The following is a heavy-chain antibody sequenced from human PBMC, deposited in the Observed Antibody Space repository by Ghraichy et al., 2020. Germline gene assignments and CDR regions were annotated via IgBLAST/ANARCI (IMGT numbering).Heavy chain of an antibody. Sequence: ASVKVSCKASGYTFIDHYMHWVRQAPGQGLEWMGWISPHSGVTNYAQKFQGRVTMTRDTSISTAYMELSRLSSVDTAVYYCARDQGVIGNPYGMDVWGQGTTVTVSS. CDR1: GYTFIDHY. D-gene: IGHD3-10*01. CDR3: ARDQGVIGNPYGMDV. V-gene: IGHV1-2*02. J-gene: IGHJ6*02. CDR2: ISPHSGVT.